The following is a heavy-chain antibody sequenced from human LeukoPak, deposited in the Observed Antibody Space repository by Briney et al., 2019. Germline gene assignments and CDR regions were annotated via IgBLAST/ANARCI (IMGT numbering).Heavy chain of an antibody. Sequence: GGSLRLSCAASGFTFSSYWMHWVRQAPGKGLVWVSRINSDGSSTSYADSVKGRFTISRDNSKNTLYVQVNSLGTEDTAAYYCAKGSYYDSSGSFYFDYWGQGTLVTVSS. V-gene: IGHV3-74*01. CDR3: AKGSYYDSSGSFYFDY. J-gene: IGHJ4*02. CDR2: INSDGSST. CDR1: GFTFSSYW. D-gene: IGHD3-22*01.